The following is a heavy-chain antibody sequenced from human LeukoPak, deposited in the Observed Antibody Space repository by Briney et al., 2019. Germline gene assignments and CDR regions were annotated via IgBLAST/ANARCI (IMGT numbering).Heavy chain of an antibody. CDR1: GFTFSSYG. Sequence: SGGSLRLSCAASGFTFSSYGMHWVRQAPGKGLEWVAVIWYDGSNKYYADSVKGRFTISRDNSKNTLYLQMNSLRAEDTAVYYCATEGGDWNFTPWGQGTLVTVSS. J-gene: IGHJ5*02. CDR3: ATEGGDWNFTP. V-gene: IGHV3-33*01. D-gene: IGHD1-7*01. CDR2: IWYDGSNK.